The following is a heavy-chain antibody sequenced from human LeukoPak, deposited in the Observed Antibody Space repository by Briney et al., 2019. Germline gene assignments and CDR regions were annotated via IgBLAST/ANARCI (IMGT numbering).Heavy chain of an antibody. J-gene: IGHJ6*02. CDR1: GFTFSSYG. Sequence: GSLRLSCAASGFTFSSYGMHWVRQAPGKGLEWVAFIRYDGSNKYYADSVKGRFTISRDNSKNTLYLQMNSLRAEDTAVYYCAREYGSGSYYPYYYYGMDVWGQGTTVTVSS. CDR3: AREYGSGSYYPYYYYGMDV. V-gene: IGHV3-30*02. D-gene: IGHD3-10*01. CDR2: IRYDGSNK.